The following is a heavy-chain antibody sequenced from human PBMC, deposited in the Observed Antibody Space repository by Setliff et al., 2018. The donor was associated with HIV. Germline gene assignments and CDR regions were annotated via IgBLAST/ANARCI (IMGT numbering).Heavy chain of an antibody. V-gene: IGHV3-15*01. CDR1: GFTLNSAW. D-gene: IGHD3-10*02. CDR3: AKDSQPPLYVYYYYGMDV. Sequence: PGGSLRLSCVASGFTLNSAWMTWVRQAPGKGLEWVGRIKSKTDGGTADYAAPVKGRFTISRDNSKNTLYLQMNSLRAEDTAVYYCAKDSQPPLYVYYYYGMDVWGQGTTVTVSS. J-gene: IGHJ6*02. CDR2: IKSKTDGGTA.